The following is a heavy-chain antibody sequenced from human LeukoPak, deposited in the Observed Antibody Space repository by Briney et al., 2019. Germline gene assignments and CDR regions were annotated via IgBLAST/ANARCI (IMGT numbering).Heavy chain of an antibody. CDR2: IYTSGST. V-gene: IGHV4-4*07. Sequence: SETLSLTCTVSGGSISSYYWSWIRQPAGKGLEWIGRIYTSGSTNYNPSLKSRVTMSVDTSKNQFSLKLSSVTAADTAVYYCARDYYDSSGYVYLGAFDIWGQGTMVTVSS. J-gene: IGHJ3*02. D-gene: IGHD3-22*01. CDR1: GGSISSYY. CDR3: ARDYYDSSGYVYLGAFDI.